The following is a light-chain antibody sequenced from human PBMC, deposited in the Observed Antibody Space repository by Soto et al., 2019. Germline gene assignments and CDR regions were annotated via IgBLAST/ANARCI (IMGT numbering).Light chain of an antibody. CDR1: QSVSSY. J-gene: IGKJ5*01. CDR2: DAS. V-gene: IGKV3-11*01. Sequence: EIVLTQSPGTLSLSPGERATLSCRAGQSVSSYLAWYQQKPGQAPRLLIYDASNRATGIPARFSGSGSGTDFTLTISSLEPEDFAVYYCQQRSNWPPRITFGQGTRLEIK. CDR3: QQRSNWPPRIT.